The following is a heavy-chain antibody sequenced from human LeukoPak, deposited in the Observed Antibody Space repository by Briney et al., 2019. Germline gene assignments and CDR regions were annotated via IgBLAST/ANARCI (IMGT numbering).Heavy chain of an antibody. D-gene: IGHD3-10*01. CDR1: GFTFSSYS. J-gene: IGHJ5*01. CDR2: ISSSSSYI. CDR3: GRGILFTRGSSGNRENWFEP. Sequence: GGSLRLSCAASGFTFSSYSMNWVRQAPGKGLEWVSSISSSSSYIYYADSVKGRFTISRDNAKNSLYLQMNSLRAEDTAVYYCGRGILFTRGSSGNRENWFEPRGQGTLV. V-gene: IGHV3-21*01.